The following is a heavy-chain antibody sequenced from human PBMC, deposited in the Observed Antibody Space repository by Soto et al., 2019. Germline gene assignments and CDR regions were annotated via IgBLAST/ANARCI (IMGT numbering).Heavy chain of an antibody. CDR1: GGSISSSYYY. Sequence: SETLSLTCTVSGGSISSSYYYWAWIRQPPGKGLKWIGSINYSGSTYYNPSLKSQVTISVDTSKNQFSLRLSYVTAADTAVYYCARRDELGFDYWGQGTLVTVSS. V-gene: IGHV4-39*01. D-gene: IGHD7-27*01. J-gene: IGHJ4*02. CDR2: INYSGST. CDR3: ARRDELGFDY.